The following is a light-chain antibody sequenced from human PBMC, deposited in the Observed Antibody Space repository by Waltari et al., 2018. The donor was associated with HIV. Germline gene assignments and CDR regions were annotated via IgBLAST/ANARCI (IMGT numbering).Light chain of an antibody. J-gene: IGKJ3*01. CDR3: QQYNNWPPFT. CDR1: QSVSSN. Sequence: EIVWTQFPATLSVSPGDTTTLSCRASQSVSSNLAWYQQKPGQAPRLLIYGASTRASGIPARFSGSGSGTECTLTISSLQSEDFAIYYCQQYNNWPPFTFGPGTKVDIK. CDR2: GAS. V-gene: IGKV3-15*01.